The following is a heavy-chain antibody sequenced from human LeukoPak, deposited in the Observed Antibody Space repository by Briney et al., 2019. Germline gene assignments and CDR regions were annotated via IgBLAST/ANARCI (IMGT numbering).Heavy chain of an antibody. D-gene: IGHD1-26*01. CDR2: ISDSGGST. CDR3: ARDRGGSYSAIDY. CDR1: GLTFSNYA. V-gene: IGHV3-23*01. Sequence: GGSLRLSCAASGLTFSNYAMSWVRQAPGKGLEWVSGISDSGGSTYYADSVKGRFTISRDNAKNSLYLQMNSLRAEDTAVYYCARDRGGSYSAIDYWGQGTLVTVSS. J-gene: IGHJ4*02.